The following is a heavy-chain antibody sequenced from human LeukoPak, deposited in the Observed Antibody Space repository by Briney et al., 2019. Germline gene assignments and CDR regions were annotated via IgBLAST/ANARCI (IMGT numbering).Heavy chain of an antibody. CDR2: IYYSGST. J-gene: IGHJ4*02. CDR1: GGSISSYY. D-gene: IGHD2-21*02. V-gene: IGHV4-59*01. CDR3: AREGDHYAFFDY. Sequence: SETLSLTCTVSGGSISSYYWSWIRQPPGKGLEWIGYIYYSGSTNCNPSLKSRVTISVDTSKNQFSLKLSSVTAADTAVYYCAREGDHYAFFDYWGQGTLVTVSS.